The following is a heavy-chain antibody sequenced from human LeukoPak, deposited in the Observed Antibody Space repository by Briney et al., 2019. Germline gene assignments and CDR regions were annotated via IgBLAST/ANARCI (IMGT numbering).Heavy chain of an antibody. J-gene: IGHJ4*02. Sequence: SETLSLTCSVSGDSVSSSSYYWGWIRQPPGKGLEWIGSIYFTGSTYYNPSLKSRVTISVDTSKNQFSLKLSSVTAADTAVYYCARGYSSGWYEIDYWGQGTLVTVSS. V-gene: IGHV4-39*07. CDR2: IYFTGST. CDR3: ARGYSSGWYEIDY. CDR1: GDSVSSSSYY. D-gene: IGHD6-19*01.